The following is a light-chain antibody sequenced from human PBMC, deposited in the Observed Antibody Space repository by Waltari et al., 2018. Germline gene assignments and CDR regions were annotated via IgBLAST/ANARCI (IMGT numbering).Light chain of an antibody. CDR3: QTGGHGTWV. Sequence: QLVLTQSPSASASLGASVKLTCTLSSGLSSNVIAWLQQQPEKGPRYLMKVTSYGSHSKGDEIPDRFSGSSSGAERYLTISSLQSEDEADYYCQTGGHGTWVFSGGTKLTVL. J-gene: IGLJ3*02. CDR1: SGLSSNV. V-gene: IGLV4-69*01. CDR2: VTSYGSH.